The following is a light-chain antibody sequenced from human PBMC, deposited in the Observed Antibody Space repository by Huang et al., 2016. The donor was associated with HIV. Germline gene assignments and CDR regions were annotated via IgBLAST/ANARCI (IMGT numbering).Light chain of an antibody. Sequence: EIVMTQSPATLSVSPGERAILLCRASQNIDTNVAWYQQKPGQAPRILIFGTSTRATGSSARFTGGGSETEVTLTINSGQSEDVAMDYCHQYNDWPPWTFGQGTRVEI. CDR2: GTS. CDR1: QNIDTN. J-gene: IGKJ1*01. V-gene: IGKV3-15*01. CDR3: HQYNDWPPWT.